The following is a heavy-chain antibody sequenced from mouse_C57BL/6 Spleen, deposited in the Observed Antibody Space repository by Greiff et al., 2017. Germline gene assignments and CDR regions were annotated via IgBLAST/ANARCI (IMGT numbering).Heavy chain of an antibody. CDR2: IWSGGST. CDR3: ARNHYYGIYAMDY. D-gene: IGHD1-1*01. V-gene: IGHV2-2*01. Sequence: VQRVESGPGLVQPSQSLSITCTVSGFSLTSYGVHWVRQSPGKGLEWLGVIWSGGSTDYNAAFISRLSISKDNSKSQVFFKMNSLQADDTAIYYCARNHYYGIYAMDYWGQGTSVTVSS. CDR1: GFSLTSYG. J-gene: IGHJ4*01.